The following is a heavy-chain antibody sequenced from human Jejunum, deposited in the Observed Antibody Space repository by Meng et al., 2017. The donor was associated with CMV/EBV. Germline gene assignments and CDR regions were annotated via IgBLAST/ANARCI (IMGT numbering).Heavy chain of an antibody. Sequence: QVFLRALGSELVKSSETLFLTCFLSSAPISCYYWSWTRQPAGKGLEWIGRIYTSGSTHYNPSLKSRLTMSVDLAKNQISLKLSSVTAADTAVYYCARESGSYYWFDPWGQGTLVTVSS. CDR3: ARESGSYYWFDP. CDR2: IYTSGST. D-gene: IGHD1-26*01. J-gene: IGHJ5*02. CDR1: SAPISCYY. V-gene: IGHV4-4*07.